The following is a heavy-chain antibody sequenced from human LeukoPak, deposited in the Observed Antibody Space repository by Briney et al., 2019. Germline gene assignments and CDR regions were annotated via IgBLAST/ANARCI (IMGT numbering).Heavy chain of an antibody. CDR2: INTNTGNP. CDR3: ARDGKAAAYYYYMDV. Sequence: ASVKVSCKASGYTFTSYAMNWVRQAPGQGLEWMGWINTNTGNPTYAQGFTGRFVFSLDTSVSTAYLQISSLKAEDTAVYYCARDGKAAAYYYYMDVWGKGTTVTVSS. J-gene: IGHJ6*03. D-gene: IGHD6-13*01. CDR1: GYTFTSYA. V-gene: IGHV7-4-1*02.